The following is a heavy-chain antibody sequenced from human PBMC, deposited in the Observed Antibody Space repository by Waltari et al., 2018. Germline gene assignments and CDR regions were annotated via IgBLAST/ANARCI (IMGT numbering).Heavy chain of an antibody. CDR2: ISSSGSTI. CDR3: ARALRYFDWLLFDY. D-gene: IGHD3-9*01. J-gene: IGHJ4*02. V-gene: IGHV3-11*01. Sequence: SGIRQAQGKGLEWVSYISSSGSTIYYADSVKGRFTISRDNAKNSLYLQMNSLRAEDTAVYYCARALRYFDWLLFDYWGQGTLVTVSS.